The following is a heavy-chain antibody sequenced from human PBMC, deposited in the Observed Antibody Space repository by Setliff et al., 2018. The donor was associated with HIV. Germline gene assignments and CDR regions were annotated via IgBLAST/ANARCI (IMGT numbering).Heavy chain of an antibody. CDR3: VQDYCSHDSCNPFDY. V-gene: IGHV3-23*01. D-gene: IGHD2-15*01. J-gene: IGHJ4*02. Sequence: GGSLRLSCAASGFTFNNNAMSWVRQAPGKGLEWVSGISQSGDRIYYADSMRGRFTISRDNSKNTLFLQMNSLTAEDTAVYYCVQDYCSHDSCNPFDYWGQGTLVTVSS. CDR1: GFTFNNNA. CDR2: ISQSGDRI.